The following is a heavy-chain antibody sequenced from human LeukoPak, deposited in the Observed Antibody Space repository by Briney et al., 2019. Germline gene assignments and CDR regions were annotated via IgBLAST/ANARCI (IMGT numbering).Heavy chain of an antibody. CDR1: GFTFSNAW. CDR2: IKSKTDGGTT. V-gene: IGHV3-15*01. J-gene: IGHJ5*02. D-gene: IGHD3-3*01. Sequence: GGSLRLSCAASGFTFSNAWMSWVRQAPGKGLEWVGRIKSKTDGGTTDYAAPVKGRFTISRDDSKNTLYLQMNSLRAEDTAVYYCAKNRGHYDFWSGSHSLENWFDPWGQGTLVTVSS. CDR3: AKNRGHYDFWSGSHSLENWFDP.